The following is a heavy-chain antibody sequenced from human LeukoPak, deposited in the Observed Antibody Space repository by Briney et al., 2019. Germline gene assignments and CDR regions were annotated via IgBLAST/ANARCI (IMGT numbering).Heavy chain of an antibody. CDR3: ARVYSAGYSSGWPFDAFDI. D-gene: IGHD6-19*01. CDR2: INHSGSP. V-gene: IGHV4-38-2*02. Sequence: PETLSLTCTVSGYSLSSGYYWGWIRRPPGKGLEWSGGINHSGSPYYNPSLKSRVTISVDTSKNQFSLKLSSVTAADTAVYYCARVYSAGYSSGWPFDAFDIWGQGTMVTVSS. CDR1: GYSLSSGYY. J-gene: IGHJ3*02.